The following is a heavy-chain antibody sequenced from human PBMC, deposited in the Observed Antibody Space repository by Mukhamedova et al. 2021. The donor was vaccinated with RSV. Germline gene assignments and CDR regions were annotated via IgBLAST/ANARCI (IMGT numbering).Heavy chain of an antibody. CDR3: ARTPPYYGSGGGYFDY. J-gene: IGHJ4*02. CDR2: INQDGSEK. D-gene: IGHD3-10*01. Sequence: QSTWGGLEWVATINQDGSEKYYVDSVKGRFTISSDNAKNSLYLQMSSLRAEDTAVYYCARTPPYYGSGGGYFDYWGQGTLVTVSS. V-gene: IGHV3-7*03.